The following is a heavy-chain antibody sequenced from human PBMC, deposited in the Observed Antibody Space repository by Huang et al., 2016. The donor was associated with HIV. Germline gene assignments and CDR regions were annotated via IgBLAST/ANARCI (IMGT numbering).Heavy chain of an antibody. J-gene: IGHJ6*02. CDR1: GTSMTSCTFY. D-gene: IGHD2-2*03. CDR2: VYFIGNT. V-gene: IGHV4-39*02. CDR3: AREVRSVDTDRPDGYYYRGLDV. Sequence: QLRESGPGLVTHSETLSLTCSASGTSMTSCTFYWGGFRQPQGRGLEWIGSVYFIGNTHYNPSLKSRVTISINTANKQYYMRLTSVTAADTAVYFCAREVRSVDTDRPDGYYYRGLDVWGQGTTVIVSS.